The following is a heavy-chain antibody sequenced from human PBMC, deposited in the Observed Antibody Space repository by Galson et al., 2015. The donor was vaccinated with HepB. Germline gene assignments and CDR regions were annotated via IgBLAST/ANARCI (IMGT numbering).Heavy chain of an antibody. CDR3: TRVANTWAAAGGPDAFDI. V-gene: IGHV3-49*03. CDR2: IRSKAYGGTT. CDR1: GFTFGDYA. D-gene: IGHD6-13*01. J-gene: IGHJ3*02. Sequence: SLRLSCAASGFTFGDYAMSWFRQAPGKGLEWVGFIRSKAYGGTTEYAASVKGRFTISRDDSKSIAYLQMNSLKTEDTAVYYCTRVANTWAAAGGPDAFDIWGQGTMVTVSS.